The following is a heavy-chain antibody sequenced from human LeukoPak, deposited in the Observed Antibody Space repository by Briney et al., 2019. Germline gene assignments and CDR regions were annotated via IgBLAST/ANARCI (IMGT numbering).Heavy chain of an antibody. CDR3: ARTGSTVTMLYPFDH. CDR1: GGSIRSYY. V-gene: IGHV4-59*01. Sequence: SETLSLTCTVPGGSIRSYYWSWIRQPPGKGLEWIGYIYYSGSTNYNPSLKSRVSISVDTSKNQFSLKLSSVTAADTAVYYCARTGSTVTMLYPFDHWGQGTLVTVSS. J-gene: IGHJ4*02. CDR2: IYYSGST. D-gene: IGHD4-17*01.